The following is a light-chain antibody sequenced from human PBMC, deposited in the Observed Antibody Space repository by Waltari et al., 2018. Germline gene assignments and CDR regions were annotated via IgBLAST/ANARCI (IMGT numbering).Light chain of an antibody. CDR1: ILAKKY. Sequence: SSELTQPASVSVSLGQTAVITCSGDILAKKYGRWFQQKPGQAPVLFIYKDIERPSGIPDRFSGSSSGTRLTLTLSGAQVEDEAAYYCYSAADNHRVLFGGGTKLTVL. V-gene: IGLV3-27*01. J-gene: IGLJ2*01. CDR2: KDI. CDR3: YSAADNHRVL.